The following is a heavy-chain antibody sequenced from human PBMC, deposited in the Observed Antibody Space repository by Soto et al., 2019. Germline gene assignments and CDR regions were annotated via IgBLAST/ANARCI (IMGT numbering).Heavy chain of an antibody. Sequence: EVQLLESGGGLVQPGGSLRLSCGVSGFTFNDFEMNWVRQAPGKGPEWLAYIDGSGATKKYADSVRGRFTISRDNPINSLFLQMSSLSAADTAIYYCARGFGRFNYWGQGTLVSVSS. CDR2: IDGSGATK. V-gene: IGHV3-48*03. CDR3: ARGFGRFNY. D-gene: IGHD3-10*01. CDR1: GFTFNDFE. J-gene: IGHJ4*02.